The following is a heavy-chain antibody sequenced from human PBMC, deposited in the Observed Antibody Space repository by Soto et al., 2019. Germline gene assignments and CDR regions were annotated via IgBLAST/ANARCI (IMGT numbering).Heavy chain of an antibody. D-gene: IGHD1-26*01. CDR1: GFTFSSYA. V-gene: IGHV3-30-3*01. J-gene: IGHJ4*02. CDR3: ARDPGFGGNFDY. Sequence: QVQLVESGGGVVQPGRSLRLSCAASGFTFSSYAMHWVRQAPGKGLEWVAVISYDGSNKYYADSVKGRFTISRDNSKNTLYLQMNSLRAEDTAVYYCARDPGFGGNFDYWGQGTLVTVSS. CDR2: ISYDGSNK.